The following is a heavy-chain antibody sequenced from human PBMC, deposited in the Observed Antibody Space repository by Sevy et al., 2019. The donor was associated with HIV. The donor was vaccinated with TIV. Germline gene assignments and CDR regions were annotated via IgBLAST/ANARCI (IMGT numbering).Heavy chain of an antibody. D-gene: IGHD3-3*01. J-gene: IGHJ6*02. CDR1: GYAFTGYY. Sequence: ASVKVSCKASGYAFTGYYIHWVRQAPGQGLEWMGRINPISGGTDDSQKFQGRVTMTRDTSISTAYMGVSRLTSDDTAVYYCARAPTDFWTGGMAVWGQGTVVTVSS. CDR2: INPISGGT. V-gene: IGHV1-2*06. CDR3: ARAPTDFWTGGMAV.